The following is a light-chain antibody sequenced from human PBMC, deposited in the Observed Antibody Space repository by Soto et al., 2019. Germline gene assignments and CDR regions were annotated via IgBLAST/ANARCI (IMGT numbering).Light chain of an antibody. CDR3: QQRSKWPLT. Sequence: EIVLTQSPATLSLSPGERDTLSCRASQSVSSYLAWYQQKPGQAPRLLIYDASNRSTGIPARFSGSGSGTDFTLTISSLEPEDFAVYYCQQRSKWPLTFGGGTKVEIK. CDR1: QSVSSY. CDR2: DAS. V-gene: IGKV3-11*01. J-gene: IGKJ4*01.